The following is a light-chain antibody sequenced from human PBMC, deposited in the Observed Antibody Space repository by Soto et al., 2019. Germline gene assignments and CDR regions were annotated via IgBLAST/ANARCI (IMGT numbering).Light chain of an antibody. CDR2: GAS. CDR1: QSVSGD. J-gene: IGKJ5*01. CDR3: QHFGGTTFT. Sequence: IVMTQSPATLSVSPGERATLSCRASQSVSGDLAWYQQRPGQTPSLLIYGASTRATGIPDRFSGSGSGTHFTLTISRLEPGDFAVYYCQHFGGTTFTFGQGTRLEIK. V-gene: IGKV3D-15*01.